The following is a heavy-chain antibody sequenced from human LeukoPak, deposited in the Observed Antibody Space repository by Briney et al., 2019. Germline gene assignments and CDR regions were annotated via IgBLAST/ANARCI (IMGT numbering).Heavy chain of an antibody. Sequence: SETLSLTCTVSGGSISSSAYHWGWIRQPAGKGLEWIGRIYTSGSTNYNPSLKSRVTMSVDTSKNQFSLKLSSVTAADTAVYYCARGLNWFDPWGQGTLVTVSS. J-gene: IGHJ5*02. V-gene: IGHV4-4*07. CDR1: GGSISSSAYH. CDR3: ARGLNWFDP. CDR2: IYTSGST.